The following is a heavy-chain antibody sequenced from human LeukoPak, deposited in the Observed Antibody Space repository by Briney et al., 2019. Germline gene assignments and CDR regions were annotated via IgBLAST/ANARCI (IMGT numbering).Heavy chain of an antibody. V-gene: IGHV3-30*18. D-gene: IGHD3-10*01. CDR1: GFMFNSYG. CDR3: SNDLYYGSGQSGCFDS. CDR2: ISYDGSNK. J-gene: IGHJ4*02. Sequence: GGSLRLSCAASGFMFNSYGMHWVRQAPGRGLEWVAVISYDGSNKYYADSVRGRFTISRDNSKNTLYLQMNSLEAKDTAVYYCSNDLYYGSGQSGCFDSWGQGTLVTVSS.